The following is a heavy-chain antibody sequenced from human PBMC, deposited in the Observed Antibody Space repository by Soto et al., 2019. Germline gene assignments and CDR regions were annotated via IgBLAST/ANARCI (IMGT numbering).Heavy chain of an antibody. J-gene: IGHJ4*02. D-gene: IGHD3-9*01. CDR1: GFTFSDSY. V-gene: IGHV3-11*01. CDR3: ARDARDRTSYYISHDY. Sequence: PGGSLRLSCAASGFTFSDSYMTWIRQAPGKGLEWVSYISSSGLTIYYADSVKGRVTVSRDNAKNLLYLQMNNLRAEDTAMYYCARDARDRTSYYISHDYWGLGTLVTVSS. CDR2: ISSSGLTI.